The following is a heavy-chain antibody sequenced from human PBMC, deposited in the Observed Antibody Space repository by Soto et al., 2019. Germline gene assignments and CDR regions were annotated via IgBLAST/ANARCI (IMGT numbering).Heavy chain of an antibody. Sequence: PGGSLRLSCAASGFTFSSYWMSWVRQAPGKGLEWVANIKQDGSEKYYVDSVKGRFTISRDNAKNSLYLQMNSLRAEDTAVYYCARDLKGIQLWLQYYYYGMDVWGQGTTVTVSS. V-gene: IGHV3-7*05. D-gene: IGHD5-18*01. CDR3: ARDLKGIQLWLQYYYYGMDV. CDR2: IKQDGSEK. J-gene: IGHJ6*02. CDR1: GFTFSSYW.